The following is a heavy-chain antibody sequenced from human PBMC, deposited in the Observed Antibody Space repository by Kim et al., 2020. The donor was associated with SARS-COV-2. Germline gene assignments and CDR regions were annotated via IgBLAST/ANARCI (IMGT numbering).Heavy chain of an antibody. J-gene: IGHJ6*02. V-gene: IGHV3-33*06. CDR1: GFTFSSYG. D-gene: IGHD6-13*01. CDR2: LWYDGSNK. Sequence: GGSLRLSCAASGFTFSSYGMHWVRQAPGKGLEWVAVLWYDGSNKYYADSVKCRFTISRDNSKNTLYLQINSLRAEDTAVYYCAKDWEEQLERYYYYYGMDVWGQGTTVTVSS. CDR3: AKDWEEQLERYYYYYGMDV.